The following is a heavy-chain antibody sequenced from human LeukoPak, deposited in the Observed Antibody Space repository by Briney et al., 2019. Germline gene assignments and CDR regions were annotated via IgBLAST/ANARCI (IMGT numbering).Heavy chain of an antibody. CDR1: GYSFTSYW. J-gene: IGHJ4*02. Sequence: GESLKISCKGSGYSFTSYWIGWVRQMPGKGLEWMGIIYPGDSDTRYSPSFQGQVTISADKSISTAYLQWSSLNASDTAMYYCARPHYDFWSGPTYYFDYWGQGTLVTVSS. CDR3: ARPHYDFWSGPTYYFDY. D-gene: IGHD3-3*01. V-gene: IGHV5-51*01. CDR2: IYPGDSDT.